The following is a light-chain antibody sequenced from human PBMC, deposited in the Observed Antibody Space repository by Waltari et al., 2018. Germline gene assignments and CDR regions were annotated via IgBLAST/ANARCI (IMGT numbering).Light chain of an antibody. J-gene: IGKJ5*01. V-gene: IGKV3-20*01. Sequence: EIVLTQSPGTLSLSPGERATLSCRASQSVSSSYLAWYKQKPGQAPRLLIYGASSRATGIPDRFRGSGSGTDFTLTISRLEPEDFAVYYCQQYGSSPLITFGQGTRLEIK. CDR2: GAS. CDR3: QQYGSSPLIT. CDR1: QSVSSSY.